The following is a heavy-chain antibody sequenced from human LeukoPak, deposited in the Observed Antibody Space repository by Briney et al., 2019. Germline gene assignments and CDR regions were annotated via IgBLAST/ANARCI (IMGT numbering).Heavy chain of an antibody. D-gene: IGHD3-22*01. CDR3: ARYSSYYDSSGYYLGKFDY. V-gene: IGHV4-39*07. CDR1: SGSISTSNYY. Sequence: SETLSLTCTVSSGSISTSNYYWGWVRQPPGRALERIGSIYYSGSTYYNPSLKSRVTISVNTSKNQFSLKLSSVTAADTAVYYCARYSSYYDSSGYYLGKFDYWGQGTLVTVSS. J-gene: IGHJ4*02. CDR2: IYYSGST.